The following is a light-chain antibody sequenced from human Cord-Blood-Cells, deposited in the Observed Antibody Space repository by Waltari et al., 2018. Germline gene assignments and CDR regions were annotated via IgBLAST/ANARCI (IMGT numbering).Light chain of an antibody. Sequence: EIVLTQSPGTQSLSPGERATLSCRASQSVSSSYLAWYQQKPGQAPRLLIYGASSRATGIPDRFSGSGSGTDFTLTISRLEPEDFAVYYCQQYGSSRTFGQGP. CDR2: GAS. CDR3: QQYGSSRT. V-gene: IGKV3-20*01. CDR1: QSVSSSY. J-gene: IGKJ1*01.